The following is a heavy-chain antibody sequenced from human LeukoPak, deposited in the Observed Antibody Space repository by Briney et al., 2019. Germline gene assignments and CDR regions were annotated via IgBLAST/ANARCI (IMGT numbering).Heavy chain of an antibody. D-gene: IGHD3-22*01. CDR1: GGSINSGSYY. CDR2: IHTIGNT. CDR3: ARDRSYYSDTGTDY. V-gene: IGHV4-61*02. J-gene: IGHJ4*02. Sequence: SETLSLTCTVSGGSINSGSYYWSWIRQPAGKGLEWIGRIHTIGNTNYSPSLWRRVTISVDTSKNQFSLRLHSVTAADTAVYYCARDRSYYSDTGTDYWGQGALVTVSS.